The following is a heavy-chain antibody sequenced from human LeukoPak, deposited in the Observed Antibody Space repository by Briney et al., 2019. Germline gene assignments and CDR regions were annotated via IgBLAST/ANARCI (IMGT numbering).Heavy chain of an antibody. D-gene: IGHD2-2*02. CDR1: GFTFDDYA. CDR2: ISWNSGSI. CDR3: AKDSCSSTSCYSFDP. Sequence: QTGGSLRLSCAASGFTFDDYAMHWVRQAPGKGLEWVSGISWNSGSIGYADSVKGRFTISRDNAKNSLYLQMNSLRAEDTALYYCAKDSCSSTSCYSFDPWGQGTLVTVSS. V-gene: IGHV3-9*01. J-gene: IGHJ5*02.